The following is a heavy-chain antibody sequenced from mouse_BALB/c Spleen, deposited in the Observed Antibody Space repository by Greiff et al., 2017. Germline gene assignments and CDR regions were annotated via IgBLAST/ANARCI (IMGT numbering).Heavy chain of an antibody. CDR1: GYTFTSYW. V-gene: IGHV1-87*01. J-gene: IGHJ1*01. CDR3: ARGEDYYGSSYGYFDV. CDR2: IYPGDGDT. D-gene: IGHD1-1*01. Sequence: QVQLKQSGAELARPGASVKLSCKASGYTFTSYWMQWVKQRPGQGLEWIGAIYPGDGDTRYTQKFKGKATLTADKSSSTAYMQLSSLASEDSAVYYCARGEDYYGSSYGYFDVWGAGTTVTVSS.